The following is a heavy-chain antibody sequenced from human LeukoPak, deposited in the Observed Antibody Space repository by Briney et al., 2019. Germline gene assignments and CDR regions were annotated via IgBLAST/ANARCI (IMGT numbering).Heavy chain of an antibody. J-gene: IGHJ6*03. Sequence: GGSLRLSCAASGFTFSSYSMNWVRQAPGKGLEWVSSISSSSSYIYYADSVKGRFTISRDNAKNSLYLQMNSLRAEDTAVYYCAKKVVVVVAARRGYYYYYMDVWGKGTTVTVSS. CDR2: ISSSSSYI. V-gene: IGHV3-21*04. CDR3: AKKVVVVVAARRGYYYYYMDV. D-gene: IGHD2-15*01. CDR1: GFTFSSYS.